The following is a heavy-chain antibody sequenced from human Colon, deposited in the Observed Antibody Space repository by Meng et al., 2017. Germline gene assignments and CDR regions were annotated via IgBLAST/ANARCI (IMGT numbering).Heavy chain of an antibody. D-gene: IGHD4-17*01. Sequence: QVQLQESGPGLVKPSQTLSLTCTFSGCSISSGDYYWSWIRQPPGKGLEWIGYIYYSGSTYYNPSLKSRVTISVDTSKNQFSLNLSSVTAADTAVYYCASTTTVTTFDYGWFDPWGQGTLVTVSS. CDR1: GCSISSGDYY. V-gene: IGHV4-30-4*01. CDR3: ASTTTVTTFDYGWFDP. CDR2: IYYSGST. J-gene: IGHJ5*02.